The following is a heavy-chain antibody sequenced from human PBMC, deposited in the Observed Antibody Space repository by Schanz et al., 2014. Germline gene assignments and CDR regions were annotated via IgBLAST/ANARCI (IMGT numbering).Heavy chain of an antibody. J-gene: IGHJ4*02. Sequence: QVQLVESGGGVVQPGRSLRLSCAASGITLSGYGLHWVRQAPGKGLEWVGFISFDGRNTGYAHSVKGRFTISRDNSKNTVNLQMNSLRAEDTAVYYYAKEEEEVAADDSCFDYWGQGTLVTVSS. V-gene: IGHV3-30*18. CDR1: GITLSGYG. D-gene: IGHD6-13*01. CDR3: AKEEEEVAADDSCFDY. CDR2: ISFDGRNT.